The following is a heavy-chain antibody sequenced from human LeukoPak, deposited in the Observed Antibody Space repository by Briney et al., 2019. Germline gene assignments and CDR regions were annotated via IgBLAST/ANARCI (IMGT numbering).Heavy chain of an antibody. V-gene: IGHV3-7*01. CDR3: ARGPLVVVAATPLADY. J-gene: IGHJ4*02. D-gene: IGHD2-15*01. CDR1: GFTFSSYW. Sequence: PGGSLRLSCAASGFTFSSYWMSGVRQAPGKGLEWVANIKQDGSEKYYVDSVKGRFTISRDNAKNSLYLQMNSLRAEDTAVYYCARGPLVVVAATPLADYWGQGTLVTVSS. CDR2: IKQDGSEK.